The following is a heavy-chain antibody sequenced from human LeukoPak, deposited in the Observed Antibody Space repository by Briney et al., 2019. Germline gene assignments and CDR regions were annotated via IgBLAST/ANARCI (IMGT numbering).Heavy chain of an antibody. D-gene: IGHD3-22*01. CDR3: ARFYYDSSGYYRYFDH. V-gene: IGHV4-59*01. Sequence: SETLSLTCSVSDGSISSYYWSWIRQPPGKGLEWIGYIYYSGSTTYNPSLKSRVTISVDTSKNQFSLKLSSVIVADTAVYYCARFYYDSSGYYRYFDHWGQGTLVTVSS. CDR2: IYYSGST. J-gene: IGHJ4*02. CDR1: DGSISSYY.